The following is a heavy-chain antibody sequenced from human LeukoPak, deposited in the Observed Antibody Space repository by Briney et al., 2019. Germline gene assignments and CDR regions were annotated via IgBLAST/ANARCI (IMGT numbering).Heavy chain of an antibody. CDR2: IFHSGST. CDR1: GYSIRSDYY. Sequence: SETLSLICAVSGYSIRSDYYWGWIRQPPGKGLEWIGTIFHSGSTYYNPSLKSRITILVDTSKNQFSLKLSSVTAADTAVYYCARHSQWGVIPWAFDIWGQGTMVTVSS. J-gene: IGHJ3*02. CDR3: ARHSQWGVIPWAFDI. V-gene: IGHV4-38-2*01. D-gene: IGHD3-16*02.